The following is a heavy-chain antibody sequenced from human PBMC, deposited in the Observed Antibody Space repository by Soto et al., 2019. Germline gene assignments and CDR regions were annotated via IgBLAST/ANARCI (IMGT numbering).Heavy chain of an antibody. Sequence: EVQLVESGGGLVQPGRSLRLSCAASGFTFDDYAMHWVRQAPGKGLEWVSGISWNSGIIAYADSVKGRFTISRDNAKNSLFLQMYSLRAEDTALYYCTKVAAYSKCQFYYWGQGTLVTVSS. CDR2: ISWNSGII. J-gene: IGHJ4*02. V-gene: IGHV3-9*01. CDR1: GFTFDDYA. CDR3: TKVAAYSKCQFYY. D-gene: IGHD3-9*01.